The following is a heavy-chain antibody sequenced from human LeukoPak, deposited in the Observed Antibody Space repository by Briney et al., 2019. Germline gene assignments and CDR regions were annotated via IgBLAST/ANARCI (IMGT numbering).Heavy chain of an antibody. D-gene: IGHD2-15*01. V-gene: IGHV3-15*01. CDR2: IKSKTDGGTT. CDR1: GFTFSNAW. CDR3: TAGYCSGGSCYSLGVY. Sequence: GGSLRLSCAASGFTFSNAWMSWVRQAPGKGLDWVGRIKSKTDGGTTDYAAPVKGRLTISRDDSKNTLYLQMNSLKTEDTAVYYCTAGYCSGGSCYSLGVYWGQGTLVTVSS. J-gene: IGHJ4*02.